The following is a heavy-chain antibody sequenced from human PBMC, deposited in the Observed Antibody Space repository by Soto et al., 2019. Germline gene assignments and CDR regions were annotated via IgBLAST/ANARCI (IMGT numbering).Heavy chain of an antibody. D-gene: IGHD6-6*01. CDR1: GDSISDNY. Sequence: QVQLQESGPGLVRPSETLSLICSVSGDSISDNYWCWIRQPAGKGLEWIGRVFSNGATTFNPSLRCRVSMSVDTSTNQFSLALTSLNAADTAVYYCAKDLPPYARRAQPTAFDHWGQGTLVTVSS. J-gene: IGHJ4*02. CDR2: VFSNGAT. CDR3: AKDLPPYARRAQPTAFDH. V-gene: IGHV4-4*07.